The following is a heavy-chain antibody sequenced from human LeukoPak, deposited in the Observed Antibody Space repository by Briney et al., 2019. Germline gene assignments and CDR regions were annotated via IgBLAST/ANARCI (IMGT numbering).Heavy chain of an antibody. CDR1: GNSISSGDNY. CDR3: ARASYSYDINGWVPFDY. J-gene: IGHJ4*02. Sequence: SETLSLTCTVSGNSISSGDNYWSRIRQPAGKGLEWIGRIYTSGSTNYNPSLKSRVTISGDTSKNQFSLRLSSVTAADTAVYYCARASYSYDINGWVPFDYWGQGTLVTVSS. D-gene: IGHD3-22*01. V-gene: IGHV4-61*02. CDR2: IYTSGST.